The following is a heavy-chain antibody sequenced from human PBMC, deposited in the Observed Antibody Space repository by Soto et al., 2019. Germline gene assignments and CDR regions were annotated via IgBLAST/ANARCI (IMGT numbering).Heavy chain of an antibody. V-gene: IGHV3-23*01. D-gene: IGHD3-22*01. CDR1: GFTFSSYA. J-gene: IGHJ4*02. CDR3: AKFSYDSSGYLFDY. CDR2: ISSSGGST. Sequence: GGSLRLSCAASGFTFSSYAMSWVRQAPGKGLEWVSAISSSGGSTYYADSVKGRFTISRDNSKNTLYLQMNSLRAEDTAVYYCAKFSYDSSGYLFDYWVQGTLVTVSS.